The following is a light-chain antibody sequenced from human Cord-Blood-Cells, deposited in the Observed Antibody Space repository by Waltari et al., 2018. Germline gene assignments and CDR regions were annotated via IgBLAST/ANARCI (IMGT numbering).Light chain of an antibody. V-gene: IGLV2-8*01. CDR1: SSDVGGYHY. J-gene: IGLJ2*01. Sequence: QSALTQPPSASGSPRQSVTIPCTGTSSDVGGYHYVSWYQQHPGKAPKLMIYEVSKRPSGVPDRFSGSKSGNTASLTVSGLQAEDEADYYCSSYAGSNNVVFGGGTKLTVL. CDR2: EVS. CDR3: SSYAGSNNVV.